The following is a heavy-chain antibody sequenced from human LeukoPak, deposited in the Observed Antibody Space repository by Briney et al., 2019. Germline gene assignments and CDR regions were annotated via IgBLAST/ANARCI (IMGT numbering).Heavy chain of an antibody. D-gene: IGHD1-14*01. CDR1: GGSISSRSYY. CDR2: IYYSGST. J-gene: IGHJ4*02. V-gene: IGHV4-39*01. Sequence: SESLSLTCTVSGGSISSRSYYWGWIRQPPGKGLERIGSIYYSGSTYYNPSLKSRVTISVDTSKNQFSLKLSSVTAADTAVYYCARLSGNNFDYWGQGTLVTVSS. CDR3: ARLSGNNFDY.